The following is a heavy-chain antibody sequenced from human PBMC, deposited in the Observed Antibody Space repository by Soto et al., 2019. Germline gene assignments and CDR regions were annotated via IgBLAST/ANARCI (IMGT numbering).Heavy chain of an antibody. V-gene: IGHV1-8*01. Sequence: ASVKVSCKASGYTFTSYDINWVRQATGQGLEWMGWMNPNSGNTGYAQKFQGRVTMTRNTSISTAYMELSSLRSEDTAVYYCVRGPVVVAATLYYFDYWGQGTLVTVSS. J-gene: IGHJ4*02. CDR3: VRGPVVVAATLYYFDY. CDR1: GYTFTSYD. D-gene: IGHD2-15*01. CDR2: MNPNSGNT.